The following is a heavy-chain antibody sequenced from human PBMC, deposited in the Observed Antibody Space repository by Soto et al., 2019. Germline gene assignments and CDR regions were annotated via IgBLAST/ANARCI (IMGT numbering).Heavy chain of an antibody. D-gene: IGHD3-22*01. CDR2: IWYDGSNK. V-gene: IGHV3-33*01. Sequence: QVQLVESGGGVVQPGRSLRLSCAASGFTFSSYGMHWVRQAPGKGLEWVAVIWYDGSNKYYADSVKGRFTISRDNSKNTLYLQMNSLRAEDTAVYYCARGRIVVVAYGMDVWGQGTTVTVSS. J-gene: IGHJ6*02. CDR3: ARGRIVVVAYGMDV. CDR1: GFTFSSYG.